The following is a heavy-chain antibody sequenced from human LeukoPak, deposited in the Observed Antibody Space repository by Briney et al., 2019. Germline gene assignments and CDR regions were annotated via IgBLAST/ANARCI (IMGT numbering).Heavy chain of an antibody. V-gene: IGHV3-48*04. CDR1: GLTFSGFS. Sequence: GGSLRLACAASGLTFSGFSMNWVRHAPGKGLEWVSYISSSSDIIHYADSVKGRFTISRDNAKKSLYLEMNSLRAEDTAVYYCVRVRYSSSSHYMDVWGKGTTVTVSS. CDR3: VRVRYSSSSHYMDV. J-gene: IGHJ6*03. CDR2: ISSSSDII. D-gene: IGHD6-6*01.